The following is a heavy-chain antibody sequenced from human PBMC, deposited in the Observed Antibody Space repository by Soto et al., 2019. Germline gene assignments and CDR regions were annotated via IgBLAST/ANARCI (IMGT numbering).Heavy chain of an antibody. D-gene: IGHD3-3*01. CDR1: GYTFTSYG. CDR2: ISAYNGNT. V-gene: IGHV1-18*01. CDR3: ARTLNEWLLGLD. Sequence: ASVKVSCKASGYTFTSYGISWVRKAPGQGLEWMGWISAYNGNTNYAQKFQGRVTMTTDTSTSTAYMELRSLRSDDTAVYYCARTLNEWLLGLDWGQGTPVTVSS. J-gene: IGHJ4*02.